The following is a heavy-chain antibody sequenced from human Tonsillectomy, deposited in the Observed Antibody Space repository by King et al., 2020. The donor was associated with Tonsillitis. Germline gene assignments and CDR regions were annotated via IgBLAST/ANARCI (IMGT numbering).Heavy chain of an antibody. CDR3: AHWRSSAMFDP. D-gene: IGHD6-19*01. CDR1: GFSLSTSGVV. CDR2: IYWDDDK. Sequence: TLKESGPTLVKPTQTLTLTCTFSGFSLSTSGVVVGWIRQPPGKALEGLALIYWDDDKRYSPSLKSRLTITKDTSKNQVVLTMTNMDPVDTATYYCAHWRSSAMFDPWGQGTLVTVSS. V-gene: IGHV2-5*02. J-gene: IGHJ5*02.